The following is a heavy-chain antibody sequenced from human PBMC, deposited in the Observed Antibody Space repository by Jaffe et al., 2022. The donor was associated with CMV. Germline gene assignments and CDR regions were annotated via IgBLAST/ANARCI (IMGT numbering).Heavy chain of an antibody. CDR1: GGSISSYY. CDR3: ARETYYYDSSGYERYNWFDP. V-gene: IGHV4-59*01. CDR2: IYYSGST. J-gene: IGHJ5*02. D-gene: IGHD3-22*01. Sequence: QVQLQESGPGLVKPSETLSLTCTVSGGSISSYYWSWIRQPPGKGLEWIGYIYYSGSTNYNPSLKSRVTISVDTSKNQFSLKLSSVTAADTAVYYCARETYYYDSSGYERYNWFDPWGQGTLVTVSS.